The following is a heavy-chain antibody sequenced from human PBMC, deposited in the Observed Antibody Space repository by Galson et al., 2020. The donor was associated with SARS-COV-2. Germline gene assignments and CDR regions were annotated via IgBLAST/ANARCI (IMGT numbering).Heavy chain of an antibody. CDR3: ARNGIYQLPPHDAFDI. Sequence: KIGESLKISCKGSGYSFTSYWIGWVRQMPGKGLEWMGIIYPGDSDTRYSPSFQGQVTISADKSISTAYLQWSSLKASDTAMYYCARNGIYQLPPHDAFDIWGQGTMVTVSS. V-gene: IGHV5-51*01. CDR2: IYPGDSDT. CDR1: GYSFTSYW. J-gene: IGHJ3*02. D-gene: IGHD2-2*01.